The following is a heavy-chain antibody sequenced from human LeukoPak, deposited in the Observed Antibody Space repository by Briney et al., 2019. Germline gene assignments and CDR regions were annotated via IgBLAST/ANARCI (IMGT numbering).Heavy chain of an antibody. CDR1: GGSISSSSYY. J-gene: IGHJ3*01. V-gene: IGHV4-61*02. CDR2: LYSSGST. Sequence: SETLSLTCTVSGGSISSSSYYWGWIRQPAGKGLEWIGRLYSSGSTDYNPSLKSRVTMSVDTSKNQFSLTMNSVTAADTAVYYCARGIAVVTERSLDFWGQGTLVTVSS. CDR3: ARGIAVVTERSLDF. D-gene: IGHD6-19*01.